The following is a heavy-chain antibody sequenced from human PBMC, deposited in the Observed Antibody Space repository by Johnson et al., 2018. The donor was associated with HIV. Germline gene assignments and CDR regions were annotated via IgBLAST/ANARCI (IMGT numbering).Heavy chain of an antibody. Sequence: QMLLVESGGGLVKPGGSLRLSCAASGFTFSDYYMNWIRQAPGKGLEWVSYISSSGSTIYYADSVKGRFTISRDNAKNSLYLQMNSLRAEDTAVYYCARESGVRYFDWRAGWAFDIWGQGTMVTVSS. CDR2: ISSSGSTI. D-gene: IGHD3-9*01. V-gene: IGHV3-11*04. J-gene: IGHJ3*02. CDR1: GFTFSDYY. CDR3: ARESGVRYFDWRAGWAFDI.